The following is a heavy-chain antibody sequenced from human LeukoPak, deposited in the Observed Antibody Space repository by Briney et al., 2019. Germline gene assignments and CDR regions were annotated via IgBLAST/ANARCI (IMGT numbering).Heavy chain of an antibody. J-gene: IGHJ4*02. CDR1: GFTFSSYG. D-gene: IGHD3-22*01. Sequence: GGSLRLSCAASGFTFSSYGMHWVRQAPGKGLEWVAVIWYDGSNKYYADSVKGRFTISRDNSKNTLYLQMNSLRAEDTAVYYCAKGGTMIVVVISEDYWGQGTLVTVSS. CDR3: AKGGTMIVVVISEDY. CDR2: IWYDGSNK. V-gene: IGHV3-33*06.